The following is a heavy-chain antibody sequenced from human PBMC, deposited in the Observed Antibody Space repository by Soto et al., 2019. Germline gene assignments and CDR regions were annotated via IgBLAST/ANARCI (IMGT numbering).Heavy chain of an antibody. D-gene: IGHD5-18*01. Sequence: PSETLSLTCTLSGGSISSYYWSWIRQPAGKGLEWIGRIYTSGSTNYNPSLKRRVTMSVDTSKNQFSLKLSSVAAADTAVYYCARDASETFRNSYHNDYWGQGTLVTVSS. J-gene: IGHJ4*02. CDR1: GGSISSYY. CDR2: IYTSGST. V-gene: IGHV4-4*07. CDR3: ARDASETFRNSYHNDY.